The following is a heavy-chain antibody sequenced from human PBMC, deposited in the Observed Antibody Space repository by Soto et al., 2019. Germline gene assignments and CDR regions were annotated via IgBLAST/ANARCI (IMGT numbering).Heavy chain of an antibody. D-gene: IGHD3-9*01. V-gene: IGHV3-30*18. J-gene: IGHJ4*02. CDR1: GFTFSSYG. CDR2: ISYDGSNK. Sequence: GESLKISCAASGFTFSSYGMHWVRQAPGKGLEWVAVISYDGSNKYYADSVKGRFTISRDNSKNTLYLQMNSLRAEDTAVYYCAKESSLRYFDWLLSEGLDYGGQGTLVTVSS. CDR3: AKESSLRYFDWLLSEGLDY.